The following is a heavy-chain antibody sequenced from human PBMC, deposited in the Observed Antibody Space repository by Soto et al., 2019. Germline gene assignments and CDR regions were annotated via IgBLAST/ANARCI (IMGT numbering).Heavy chain of an antibody. J-gene: IGHJ4*02. D-gene: IGHD3-10*01. CDR1: GGSISSGGYY. CDR2: IYYSGST. V-gene: IGHV4-31*03. CDR3: ARGGPPGYYGSGSYSSFSY. Sequence: QVQLQESGPGLVKPSQTLSLTCTVSGGSISSGGYYWSWIRQLPGKGLAWIGYIYYSGSTYYNPSLKSRVTISVDTSKNQFSLKLSSVTAADTAVYYCARGGPPGYYGSGSYSSFSYWGQGTLVTVSS.